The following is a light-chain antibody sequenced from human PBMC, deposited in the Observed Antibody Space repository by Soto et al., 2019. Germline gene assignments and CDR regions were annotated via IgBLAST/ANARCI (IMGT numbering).Light chain of an antibody. J-gene: IGKJ3*01. CDR2: AAS. CDR1: QSIINH. CDR3: QQSYSTPFT. Sequence: DIQMTQSPSSLSASVGDRFTVSCRASQSIINHLNWYQHKPGKAPKVLIYAASSLQGGVPSRSSGSGSGTDFTLTINSLQPEDFATYYCQQSYSTPFTFGPGTKVDIK. V-gene: IGKV1-39*01.